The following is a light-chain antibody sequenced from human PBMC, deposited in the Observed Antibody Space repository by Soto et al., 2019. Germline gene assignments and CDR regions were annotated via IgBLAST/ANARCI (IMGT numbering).Light chain of an antibody. CDR1: STDVGNSKF. Sequence: QSVLTQPASVSGSPGQSLTISCTGSSTDVGNSKFVSWYQLHPGQAPKLMIYEGTKRPSGTSNRFSGSYSGNTASPTISGLQTEDEADYYRCSHAGTYTLVFGGGTKLTVL. V-gene: IGLV2-23*01. CDR3: CSHAGTYTLV. J-gene: IGLJ3*02. CDR2: EGT.